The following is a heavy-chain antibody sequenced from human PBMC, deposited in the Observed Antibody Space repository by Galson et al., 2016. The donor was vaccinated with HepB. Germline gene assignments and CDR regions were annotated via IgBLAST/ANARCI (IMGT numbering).Heavy chain of an antibody. D-gene: IGHD3-9*01. CDR2: IYYSGST. CDR3: ARARPVYDILTGYYPNWFDP. Sequence: LSLTCTASGGSISSSSYYWGWIRQPPGKGLEWIGSIYYSGSTYYNPSLKSRVTISVDTSKNQFSLKLSSVTAADTAVYYCARARPVYDILTGYYPNWFDPWGQGTLVTVSS. J-gene: IGHJ5*02. CDR1: GGSISSSSYY. V-gene: IGHV4-39*01.